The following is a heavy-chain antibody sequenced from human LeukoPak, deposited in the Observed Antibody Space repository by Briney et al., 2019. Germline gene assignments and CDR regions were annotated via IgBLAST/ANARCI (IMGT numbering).Heavy chain of an antibody. D-gene: IGHD1-26*01. J-gene: IGHJ5*02. CDR3: ARYKGIVGATTNNWFDP. CDR1: GGSISSYY. Sequence: PSETLSLTCTVSGGSISSYYWSWIRQPPGKGLEWIGYIYYSGSTNYNPSLKSRVTISVDTSKNQFSLKLSSVTAADTAVYYCARYKGIVGATTNNWFDPWGQGTLVTVSS. V-gene: IGHV4-59*08. CDR2: IYYSGST.